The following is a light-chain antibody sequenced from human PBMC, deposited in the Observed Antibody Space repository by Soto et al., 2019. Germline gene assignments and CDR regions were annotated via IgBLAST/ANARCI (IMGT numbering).Light chain of an antibody. Sequence: QSALTQPASVSGSPGQSITFSCTGTSSDVGGYNYVSWYQQHPGKAPKLMIYDVSYRPSGVSNRFSGSKSGNTASLTISGLQAEDKADYYCSSYTSSSTPYVLFGGGTKLTVL. J-gene: IGLJ3*02. V-gene: IGLV2-14*01. CDR1: SSDVGGYNY. CDR2: DVS. CDR3: SSYTSSSTPYVL.